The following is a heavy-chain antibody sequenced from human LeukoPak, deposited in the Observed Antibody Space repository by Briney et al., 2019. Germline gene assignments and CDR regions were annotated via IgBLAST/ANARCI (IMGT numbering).Heavy chain of an antibody. Sequence: PGGSLRLSCAASGFTFSSYNMNWVRQAPGKGLEWVSSISSSSSYIYYADSVKGRFTISRDNAKNSLYLQMNSLRAEDTAVYYCARDLGGRAVAGRGPFDYWGQGTLVTVPS. J-gene: IGHJ4*02. D-gene: IGHD6-19*01. V-gene: IGHV3-21*04. CDR1: GFTFSSYN. CDR2: ISSSSSYI. CDR3: ARDLGGRAVAGRGPFDY.